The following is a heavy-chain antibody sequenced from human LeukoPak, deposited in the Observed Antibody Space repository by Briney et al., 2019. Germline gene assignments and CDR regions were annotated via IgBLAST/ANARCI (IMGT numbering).Heavy chain of an antibody. J-gene: IGHJ4*02. CDR1: GGFISSSSYY. CDR3: AREGAYYYDSSGYTYHDY. CDR2: IYYSGST. D-gene: IGHD3-22*01. V-gene: IGHV4-39*07. Sequence: SETLSLTCTVSGGFISSSSYYWGWIRQPPGKGLEWIGSIYYSGSTYYNPSLKSRVTISVDTSKNQFSLKLSSVTAADTAVYYCAREGAYYYDSSGYTYHDYWGQGTLVTVSS.